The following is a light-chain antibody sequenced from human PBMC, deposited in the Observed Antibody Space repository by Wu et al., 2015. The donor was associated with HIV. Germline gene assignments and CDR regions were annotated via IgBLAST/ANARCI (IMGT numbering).Light chain of an antibody. V-gene: IGKV3-11*01. CDR3: QQYNNWPLT. CDR1: RSINSL. CDR2: AAS. Sequence: LLTQSPATLSLSPGERATLSCRASRSINSLLSWYQHKPDQPPRLLIYAASQRATGIPARFSGRGSGTDFTLTISSLEPEDFAIYYCQQYNNWPLTFGQGTRLEIK. J-gene: IGKJ5*01.